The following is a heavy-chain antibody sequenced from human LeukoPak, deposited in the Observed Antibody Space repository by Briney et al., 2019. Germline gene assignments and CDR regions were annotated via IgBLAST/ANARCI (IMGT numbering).Heavy chain of an antibody. Sequence: PGRSLRLSCAASGFSFSSYGMHWVRQAPGKGLEWVSVIYSGGSTYYADSVKGRFTISRHNSKNTLYLQMNSLRAEDTAVYYCAREVDWLLDYWGQGTLVTASS. CDR3: AREVDWLLDY. V-gene: IGHV3-53*04. CDR1: GFSFSSYG. CDR2: IYSGGST. D-gene: IGHD3-9*01. J-gene: IGHJ4*02.